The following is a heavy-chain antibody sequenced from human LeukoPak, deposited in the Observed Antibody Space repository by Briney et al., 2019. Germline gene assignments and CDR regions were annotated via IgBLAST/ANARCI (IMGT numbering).Heavy chain of an antibody. J-gene: IGHJ4*02. CDR2: ISAYNGNP. CDR1: GYTFTNFG. D-gene: IGHD1-1*01. CDR3: ARGGGTRVYYFDY. Sequence: ASVKVSCKASGYTFTNFGVAWVRQAPGQGLEWMAWISAYNGNPNYAQKFQGRVTMTTDTPTSTAYMELRNLTSDETAGYFCARGGGTRVYYFDYWGQGTLVTVSS. V-gene: IGHV1-18*01.